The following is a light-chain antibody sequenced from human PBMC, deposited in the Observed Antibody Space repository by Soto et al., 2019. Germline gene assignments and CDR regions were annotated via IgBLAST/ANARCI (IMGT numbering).Light chain of an antibody. V-gene: IGKV3-15*01. CDR2: RAS. CDR1: QSISSN. CDR3: QQYNNWPG. Sequence: EIVMTQSPATLSVSPGESATLSCRASQSISSNLAWYQQKPGQAPRLLIYRASTRVTGIPARFSGSGSGTEFTLTISSLQSEDFAVYFCQQYNNWPGFGQGTKVDIK. J-gene: IGKJ1*01.